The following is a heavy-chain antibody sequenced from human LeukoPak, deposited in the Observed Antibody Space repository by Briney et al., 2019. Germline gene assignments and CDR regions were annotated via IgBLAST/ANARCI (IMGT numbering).Heavy chain of an antibody. CDR3: AKESGSRSYGAYFPH. D-gene: IGHD6-13*01. V-gene: IGHV3-30*18. Sequence: PGGSLTLSCPASGFIFSSHGMQWVRPAPGKGLEWVAVISYDGSTKYYADSVKGRFTISRDNSKSTLYLQMNSLRAEDTAVYYCAKESGSRSYGAYFPHWGQGTLVTVSS. CDR2: ISYDGSTK. J-gene: IGHJ1*01. CDR1: GFIFSSHG.